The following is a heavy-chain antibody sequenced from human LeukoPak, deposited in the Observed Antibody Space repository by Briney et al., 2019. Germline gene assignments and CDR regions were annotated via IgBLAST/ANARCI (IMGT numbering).Heavy chain of an antibody. D-gene: IGHD2-2*01. CDR2: ISSSSSYI. J-gene: IGHJ5*02. CDR3: ARVKAVVAPALAFDP. CDR1: GFTFSSYS. Sequence: GGSLRLSCAASGFTFSSYSMNWVHQAPGKGLEWVSSISSSSSYIYYADSVKGRFTISRDNAKNSLYLQMNSLRAEDTAVYYCARVKAVVAPALAFDPWGQGTLVTVSS. V-gene: IGHV3-21*01.